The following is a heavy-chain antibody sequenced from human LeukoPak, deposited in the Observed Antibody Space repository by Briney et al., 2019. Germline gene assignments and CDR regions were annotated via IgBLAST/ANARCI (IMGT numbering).Heavy chain of an antibody. D-gene: IGHD6-13*01. CDR3: ARGGSSRYYYMDV. Sequence: ASVKVSCKASGYTFTSYGIGWVRQAPGQGLEWVGWISAYNVYTNYAQKLQGRVTMTTNTSTGTAHMELRSLRSDDTAVYYCARGGSSRYYYMDVWGKGTTVTISS. J-gene: IGHJ6*03. V-gene: IGHV1-18*01. CDR1: GYTFTSYG. CDR2: ISAYNVYT.